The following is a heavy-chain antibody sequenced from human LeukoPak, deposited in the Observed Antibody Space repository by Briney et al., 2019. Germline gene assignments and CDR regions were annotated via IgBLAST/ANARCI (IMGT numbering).Heavy chain of an antibody. CDR2: INPNSGGT. V-gene: IGHV1-2*02. J-gene: IGHJ3*02. CDR3: ARVIGALDAFDI. D-gene: IGHD1-26*01. CDR1: GYTSTGYY. Sequence: ASVKVSCKASGYTSTGYYMHWVRQAPGQGLEWMGWINPNSGGTNYAQKFQGRVTMTRDTSISTAYMELSRLRSDDTAVYYCARVIGALDAFDIWGQGTMVTVSS.